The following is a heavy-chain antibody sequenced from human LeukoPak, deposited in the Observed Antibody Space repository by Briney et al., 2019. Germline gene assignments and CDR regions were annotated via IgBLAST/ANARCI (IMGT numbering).Heavy chain of an antibody. CDR3: TRPPKNGYSDAFDI. Sequence: PGGSLKLSCTASGFTFSGSAMHWVRQASGKGLEWVGRIRSKVHSFATGYAALVIGRFTISRDDSKNTAYLQMNSLKTEDTAVYYCTRPPKNGYSDAFDIWGQGTEVTVSS. V-gene: IGHV3-73*01. CDR2: IRSKVHSFAT. D-gene: IGHD5-24*01. J-gene: IGHJ3*02. CDR1: GFTFSGSA.